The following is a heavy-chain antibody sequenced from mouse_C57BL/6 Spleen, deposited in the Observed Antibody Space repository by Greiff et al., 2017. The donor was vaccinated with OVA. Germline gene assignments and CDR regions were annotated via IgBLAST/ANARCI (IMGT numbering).Heavy chain of an antibody. V-gene: IGHV1-61*01. D-gene: IGHD1-1*01. CDR1: GYTFTSYW. CDR3: ARLREWGFAY. CDR2: IYPSDSET. Sequence: QVQLKQPGAELVRPGSSVKLSCKASGYTFTSYWMDWVKQRPGQGLEWIGNIYPSDSETHYNQKFKDKATLTVDKSSSTAYMQLSSLTSEDSAVYYCARLREWGFAYWGQGTLVTVSA. J-gene: IGHJ3*01.